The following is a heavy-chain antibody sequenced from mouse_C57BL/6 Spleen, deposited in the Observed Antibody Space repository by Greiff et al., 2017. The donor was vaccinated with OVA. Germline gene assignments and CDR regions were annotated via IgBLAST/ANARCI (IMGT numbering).Heavy chain of an antibody. D-gene: IGHD2-4*01. CDR2: ISSGSSTI. CDR1: GFTFSDYG. Sequence: EVNVVESGGGLVKPGGSLKLSCAASGFTFSDYGMHWVRQAPEKGLEWVAYISSGSSTIYYADTVKGRFTISRDNAKNTLFLQMTSLRSEDTAMYYCARKELYYDWMDYWGQGTSVTVSS. V-gene: IGHV5-17*01. CDR3: ARKELYYDWMDY. J-gene: IGHJ4*01.